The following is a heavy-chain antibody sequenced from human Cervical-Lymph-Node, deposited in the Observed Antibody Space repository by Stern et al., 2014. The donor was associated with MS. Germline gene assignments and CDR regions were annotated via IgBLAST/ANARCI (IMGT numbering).Heavy chain of an antibody. Sequence: EVQLVESGGGLVQPGGSLRLSCAASGFTFSTYAMYWVRQAPGKGLDWVSAVSSSGGGTHYADSVKGRVTISRDNSKNTLYLQMNGLRAEDTSVYYCATPPSSTLGYWGQGTLVTVSS. V-gene: IGHV3-23*04. CDR1: GFTFSTYA. CDR3: ATPPSSTLGY. D-gene: IGHD2-2*01. CDR2: VSSSGGGT. J-gene: IGHJ4*02.